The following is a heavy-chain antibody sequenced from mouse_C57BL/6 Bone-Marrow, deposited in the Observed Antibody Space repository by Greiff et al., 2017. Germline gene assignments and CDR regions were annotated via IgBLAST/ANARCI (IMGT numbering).Heavy chain of an antibody. V-gene: IGHV5-12*01. CDR1: GFTFSDYY. J-gene: IGHJ1*03. CDR2: ISNGGGST. Sequence: EVKVVESGGGLVQPGGSLKLSCAASGFTFSDYYMYWVRQTPEKRLEWVAYISNGGGSTYYPDTVKGRFTISRDNAKNTLYLQMSRLKSEDTAMYYCARDGSSLYWYFDVWGTGTTVTVSS. D-gene: IGHD1-1*01. CDR3: ARDGSSLYWYFDV.